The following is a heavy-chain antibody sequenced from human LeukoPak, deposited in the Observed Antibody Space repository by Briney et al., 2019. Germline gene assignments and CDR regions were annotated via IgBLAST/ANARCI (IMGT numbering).Heavy chain of an antibody. CDR2: ISYDGSNK. V-gene: IGHV3-30*18. CDR1: GFTFSSYG. J-gene: IGHJ6*03. D-gene: IGHD3-16*01. CDR3: AKPAYAGYYYYMDV. Sequence: GGSLRLSCAASGFTFSSYGMHWVRQAPGKGLEWVALISYDGSNKYYADSVKGRFTISRDNSKNTLYLQMNSLRVEDTAVYYCAKPAYAGYYYYMDVWGKGTTVTVSS.